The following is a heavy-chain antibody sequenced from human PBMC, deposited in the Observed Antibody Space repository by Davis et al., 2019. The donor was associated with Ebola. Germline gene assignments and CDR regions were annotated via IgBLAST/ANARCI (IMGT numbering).Heavy chain of an antibody. Sequence: ASVKVSCKASGYTVSGYDMHWVRQAPGQGLEWMGWVNPATGATHYAQKFQGWVTMTRDTSITSLYLEMSRLKSDDTAVYYCLKGTLGGGNWFFDHWGRGTLVTVSS. CDR2: VNPATGAT. D-gene: IGHD1-26*01. J-gene: IGHJ2*01. V-gene: IGHV1-2*04. CDR3: LKGTLGGGNWFFDH. CDR1: GYTVSGYD.